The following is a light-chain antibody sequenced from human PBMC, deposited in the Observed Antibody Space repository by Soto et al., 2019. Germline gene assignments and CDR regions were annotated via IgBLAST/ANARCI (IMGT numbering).Light chain of an antibody. CDR2: RNT. CDR3: QSCDSSLSGSGV. V-gene: IGLV1-40*01. Sequence: QSVLTQPPSASGAPGQRVTISCTGSSSNIGAGYDVHWYQQLPGTAPKLLIYRNTNRPSGVPDRFSGSKSGTSASLAITGLQAEDEADYYCQSCDSSLSGSGVFGTGTKVTVL. CDR1: SSNIGAGYD. J-gene: IGLJ1*01.